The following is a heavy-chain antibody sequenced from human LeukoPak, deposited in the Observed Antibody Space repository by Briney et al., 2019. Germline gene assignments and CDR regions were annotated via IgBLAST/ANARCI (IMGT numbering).Heavy chain of an antibody. J-gene: IGHJ4*02. CDR3: ARDHSAWGFTNYLDY. CDR2: INPDSGGT. D-gene: IGHD3-10*01. V-gene: IGHV1-2*02. CDR1: GYTFTGYY. Sequence: ASVKVSCKASGYTFTGYYIHWLRQAPGQGLEWMGWINPDSGGTNYAQKFQGRVTMTRDTSISTAYMELSRLRSDDTAVYYCARDHSAWGFTNYLDYWGQGTLVTVSS.